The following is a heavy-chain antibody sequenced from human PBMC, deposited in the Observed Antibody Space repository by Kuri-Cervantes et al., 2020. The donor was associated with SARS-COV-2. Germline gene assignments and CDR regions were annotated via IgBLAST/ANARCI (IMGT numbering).Heavy chain of an antibody. J-gene: IGHJ4*02. D-gene: IGHD3-10*01. CDR2: ISAYNGNT. V-gene: IGHV1-18*01. CDR1: GYTFTSYG. Sequence: ASVKVSCKASGYTFTSYGISWVRQAPGQGLEWMGWISAYNGNTNYAQKLQGRVTMTTDTSTSTAYMELRSLRSDDTAVYYCAGEAWFGELLGLFDYWGQGTLVTVSS. CDR3: AGEAWFGELLGLFDY.